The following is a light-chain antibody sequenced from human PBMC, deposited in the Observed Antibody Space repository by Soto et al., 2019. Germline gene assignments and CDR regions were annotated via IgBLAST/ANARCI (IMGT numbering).Light chain of an antibody. V-gene: IGLV2-14*01. CDR2: EVS. CDR3: SSYAGSSNV. J-gene: IGLJ1*01. CDR1: NSDVGGYNY. Sequence: QSALTQPASVSGSPGQSITISCTGTNSDVGGYNYVSWYQQHPGKAPKLIVYEVSNRPSGVSDRFSGSKSGNTASLTISGLQAEDEAVYYCSSYAGSSNVFGTGTKLTVL.